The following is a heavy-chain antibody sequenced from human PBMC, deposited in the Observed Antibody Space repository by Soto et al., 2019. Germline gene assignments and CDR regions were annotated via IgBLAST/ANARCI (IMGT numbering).Heavy chain of an antibody. CDR3: ARGPQDILDH. J-gene: IGHJ4*02. CDR1: AYTFTSYD. D-gene: IGHD2-15*01. Sequence: QVQLVQSWAEVKKPGASVKVSCKASAYTFTSYDINWVRQATGQGLERMGWMNPNSGNTGYAQKFQGRVTMTRNTSITTAYMELSSPRSEAAAVYYCARGPQDILDHWGQGTLVTVSS. V-gene: IGHV1-8*01. CDR2: MNPNSGNT.